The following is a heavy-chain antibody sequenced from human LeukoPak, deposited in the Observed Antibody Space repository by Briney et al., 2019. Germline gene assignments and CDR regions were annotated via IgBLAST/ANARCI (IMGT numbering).Heavy chain of an antibody. V-gene: IGHV3-30-3*01. D-gene: IGHD3-10*01. CDR2: ISNDGNSK. CDR3: AREHGSGSYSDY. CDR1: GFTFSENN. Sequence: PGMSLRLSCAASGFTFSENNVHWVRQAPGKGLEWVALISNDGNSKDYADSVKGRFTLSGDNSKTTLYLQMNSLRAEDTAVYYCAREHGSGSYSDYWGQGTLVTVSS. J-gene: IGHJ4*02.